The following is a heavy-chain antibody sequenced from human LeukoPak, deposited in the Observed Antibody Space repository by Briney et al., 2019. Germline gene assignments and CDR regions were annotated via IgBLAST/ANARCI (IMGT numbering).Heavy chain of an antibody. D-gene: IGHD3/OR15-3a*01. CDR2: IYNGGST. V-gene: IGHV4-39*01. J-gene: IGHJ6*03. CDR3: ASQPQFLDLQAYNFYYTDV. Sequence: PSDTPSLTCTVSGGSISSNFYWGWIRQPPGKGLEWIGSIYNGGSTYYNPSLRSRVTISVDTSKNPFSLKLTSVTAADAAVYYSASQPQFLDLQAYNFYYTDVWGTGPTLTVS. CDR1: GGSISSNFY.